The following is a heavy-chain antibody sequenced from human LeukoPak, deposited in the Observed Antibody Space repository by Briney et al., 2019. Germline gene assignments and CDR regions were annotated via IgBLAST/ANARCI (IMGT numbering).Heavy chain of an antibody. CDR1: GFTVNSNY. Sequence: GGSLRLSCAVSGFTVNSNYMNWVRQAPGKGLEWVSVIYSGGSTFYADSVKGRFTISRDNSKNTLYLQMNSLRAEDTAVYYCARDLTFDYWGQGTLVTVSS. D-gene: IGHD4/OR15-4a*01. V-gene: IGHV3-53*01. J-gene: IGHJ4*02. CDR3: ARDLTFDY. CDR2: IYSGGST.